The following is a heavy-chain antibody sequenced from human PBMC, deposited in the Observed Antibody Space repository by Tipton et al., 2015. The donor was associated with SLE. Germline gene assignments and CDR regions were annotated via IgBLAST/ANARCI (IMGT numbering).Heavy chain of an antibody. J-gene: IGHJ4*02. CDR2: IYHSGST. D-gene: IGHD6-6*01. Sequence: TLSLTCAVSGGSISSSNWWSWVRQPPGKGLEWIGEIYHSGSTNYNPSLKSRVTISVDKSKNQFSLKLSSVTAADTAVYYFARVWRQLANYFDYWGQGTLVAVSS. V-gene: IGHV4-4*02. CDR3: ARVWRQLANYFDY. CDR1: GGSISSSNW.